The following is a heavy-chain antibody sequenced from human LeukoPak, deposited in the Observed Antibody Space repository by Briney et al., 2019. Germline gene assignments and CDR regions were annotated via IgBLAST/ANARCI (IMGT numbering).Heavy chain of an antibody. CDR1: GFTFSSYG. CDR3: ARDPAKFWSGHDY. V-gene: IGHV3-33*01. Sequence: GRSLRLSCAASGFTFSSYGMHWVRQAPGKGLEWVAVIWYDGSNKYYADSVKGRFTISRDNSKNTLYVQMNSLRAEDTAVYYCARDPAKFWSGHDYWGQGTLVTVSS. D-gene: IGHD3-3*01. J-gene: IGHJ4*02. CDR2: IWYDGSNK.